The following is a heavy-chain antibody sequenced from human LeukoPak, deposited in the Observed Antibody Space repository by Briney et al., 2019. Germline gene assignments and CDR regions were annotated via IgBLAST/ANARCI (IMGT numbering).Heavy chain of an antibody. CDR1: GFTFSSYA. V-gene: IGHV3-23*01. J-gene: IGHJ4*02. Sequence: PGGSLRLSCAASGFTFSSYAMSWVRQAPGKGLEWVSAISGSGGSTHYADSVKGRLTISRDNSKNTLYLQMNSLRAEDTAVYYCAKDLRYYFDYWGQGTLVTVSS. CDR2: ISGSGGST. CDR3: AKDLRYYFDY.